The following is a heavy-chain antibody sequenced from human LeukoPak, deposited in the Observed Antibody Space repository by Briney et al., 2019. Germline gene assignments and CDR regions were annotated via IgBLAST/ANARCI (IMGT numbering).Heavy chain of an antibody. Sequence: GGSLRLSCAAPGITISSYWMSWVRQAPGKGLEWVANIKEDGSEKYYVDSVKSRFTISRDNAKKSLYLQMNRLRAEDTAVYYCEAFYYDESGWGDASDMWGQGTMVTVSS. CDR1: GITISSYW. V-gene: IGHV3-7*01. CDR3: EAFYYDESGWGDASDM. J-gene: IGHJ3*02. CDR2: IKEDGSEK. D-gene: IGHD3-16*01.